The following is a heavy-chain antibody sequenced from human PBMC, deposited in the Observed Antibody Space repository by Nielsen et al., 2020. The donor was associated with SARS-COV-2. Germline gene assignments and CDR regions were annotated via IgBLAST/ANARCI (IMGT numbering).Heavy chain of an antibody. Sequence: GESLKISCAASGLTFSSLWMSWVRQAPGKGLEWVANIKQDGSEKYFIDSVKGRFTISRDNAKNSLYLQMNSLRAEDTAVYYCARDWSSGSGSSYYYYGMDVWGQGTTVTVSS. CDR1: GLTFSSLW. CDR3: ARDWSSGSGSSYYYYGMDV. V-gene: IGHV3-7*01. D-gene: IGHD3-10*01. J-gene: IGHJ6*02. CDR2: IKQDGSEK.